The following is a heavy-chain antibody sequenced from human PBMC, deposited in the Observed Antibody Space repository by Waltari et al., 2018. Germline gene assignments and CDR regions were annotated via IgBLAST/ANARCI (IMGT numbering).Heavy chain of an antibody. D-gene: IGHD3-22*01. CDR1: GGTFSSYA. CDR3: ARWGPSYYYDSSGYYTFDY. Sequence: QVQLVQSGAEVKKPGSSVKVSCKASGGTFSSYAISWVRQAPGQGLEWMGGSIPIRSIANYAQKFQGRVTITADKSTSTAYMELSSLRSEDTAVYYCARWGPSYYYDSSGYYTFDYWGQGTLVTVSS. J-gene: IGHJ4*02. V-gene: IGHV1-69*10. CDR2: SIPIRSIA.